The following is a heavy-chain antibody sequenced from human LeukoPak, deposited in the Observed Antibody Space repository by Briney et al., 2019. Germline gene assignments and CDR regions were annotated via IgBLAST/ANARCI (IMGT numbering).Heavy chain of an antibody. D-gene: IGHD3-10*01. V-gene: IGHV4-31*03. J-gene: IGHJ5*02. CDR1: GGSISSGGYY. CDR3: ASEYGSGSYYNRWFDP. CDR2: ICYSGST. Sequence: SQTLSLTCTVSGGSISSGGYYWSWIRQHPGKGLEWIGYICYSGSTYYNPSLKSRVTISVDTSKNQFSLKLSSVTAADTAVYYCASEYGSGSYYNRWFDPWGQGTLVTVSS.